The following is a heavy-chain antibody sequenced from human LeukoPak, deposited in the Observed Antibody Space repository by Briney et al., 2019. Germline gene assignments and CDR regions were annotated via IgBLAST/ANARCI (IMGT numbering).Heavy chain of an antibody. D-gene: IGHD1-26*01. CDR3: ATESSGALDY. J-gene: IGHJ4*02. V-gene: IGHV3-21*01. CDR1: GFTVSSNY. Sequence: GSLRLSCAASGFTVSSNYVNWVRQAPGKGLEYVSSITPSGDYRYYADSVKGRFTISRDNAKNSLYLQMNSLRAEDTSVYYCATESSGALDYWGQGTLVTVSS. CDR2: ITPSGDYR.